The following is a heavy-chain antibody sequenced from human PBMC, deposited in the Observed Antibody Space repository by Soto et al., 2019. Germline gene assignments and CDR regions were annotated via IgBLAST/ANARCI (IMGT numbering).Heavy chain of an antibody. CDR1: GYTFTSYD. CDR3: ARGDIVVVPAQPPTANWFDH. D-gene: IGHD2-2*01. CDR2: IIPIFGTA. Sequence: SVKVSCKASGYTFTSYDINWVRQAPGQGLEWMGGIIPIFGTANYAQKFQGRVTITADESTSTAYMELSSLRSEDTAVYYCARGDIVVVPAQPPTANWFDHWGQGSLVTVSS. V-gene: IGHV1-69*13. J-gene: IGHJ5*02.